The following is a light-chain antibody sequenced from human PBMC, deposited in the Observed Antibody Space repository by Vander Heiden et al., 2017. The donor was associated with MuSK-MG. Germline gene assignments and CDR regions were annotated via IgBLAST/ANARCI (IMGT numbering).Light chain of an antibody. Sequence: DIHMTQSPSSLSASVRDRVTITCRASQSISSYLNWYQQKPGKAPKLLIYAASSVQSGVPSRFSGSGSGTDFTLTISRLQPEDFATYYCQQSDGTRQTFGGGTRVEMK. V-gene: IGKV1-39*01. CDR3: QQSDGTRQT. CDR1: QSISSY. J-gene: IGKJ4*01. CDR2: AAS.